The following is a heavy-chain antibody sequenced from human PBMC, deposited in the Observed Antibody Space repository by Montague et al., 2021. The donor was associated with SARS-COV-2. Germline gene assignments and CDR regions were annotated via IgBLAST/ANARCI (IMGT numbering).Heavy chain of an antibody. CDR3: ARVRYYGSGTSLGMDV. Sequence: SETLSLTCTVSGGSISSSSYYWGWIRQPPGKGLEWIGSIYHSGSTNYNSSLKSRVTISVDTSKNQFSLKLSSVTAADTAVYYCARVRYYGSGTSLGMDVWGQGTTVAVSS. CDR2: IYHSGST. CDR1: GGSISSSSYY. J-gene: IGHJ6*02. V-gene: IGHV4-39*07. D-gene: IGHD3-10*01.